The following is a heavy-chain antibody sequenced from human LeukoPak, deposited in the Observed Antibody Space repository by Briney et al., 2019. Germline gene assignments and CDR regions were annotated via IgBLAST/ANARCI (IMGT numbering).Heavy chain of an antibody. D-gene: IGHD3-22*01. CDR3: ARGRVEGGSSGQPQYYFDY. V-gene: IGHV4-34*01. CDR1: GGSFSDYY. Sequence: SETLSLTCAVYGGSFSDYYWSWIRQPPGKGLEWMGEINHSGSTNYNPSLKSRVTISVDTSKNQFSLKLSSVTAADTAVYYCARGRVEGGSSGQPQYYFDYWGQGTLVTVSS. CDR2: INHSGST. J-gene: IGHJ4*02.